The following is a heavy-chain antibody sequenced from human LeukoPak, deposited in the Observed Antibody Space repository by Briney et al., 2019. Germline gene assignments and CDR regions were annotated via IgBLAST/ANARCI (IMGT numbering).Heavy chain of an antibody. CDR1: GGSISSYY. CDR2: IYTCGST. V-gene: IGHV4-4*07. D-gene: IGHD1-1*01. CDR3: ARVSGTTGTTNWFDP. J-gene: IGHJ5*02. Sequence: SETLSLTCSVSGGSISSYYWSWIRQTAGKGLEWIGRIYTCGSTNYNPSLKSRVTMSVDTSKNQFSLELSSVTAADTAVYYCARVSGTTGTTNWFDPWGQGTLVTVSS.